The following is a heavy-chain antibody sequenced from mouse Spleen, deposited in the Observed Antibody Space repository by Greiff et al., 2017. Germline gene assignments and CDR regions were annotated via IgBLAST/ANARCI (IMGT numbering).Heavy chain of an antibody. CDR2: INPSRGYT. CDR1: GYTFTSYT. CDR3: AKTDYGSPWFAY. V-gene: IGHV1-4*01. D-gene: IGHD1-1*01. Sequence: VQLQQSGAELARPGASVKMSCKASGYTFTSYTMHWVKQRPGQGLEWIGHINPSRGYTKYNQKFKDKATLTADKSSSTAYMQLSSLTSEDSAVYYCAKTDYGSPWFAYWGQGTLVTVSA. J-gene: IGHJ3*01.